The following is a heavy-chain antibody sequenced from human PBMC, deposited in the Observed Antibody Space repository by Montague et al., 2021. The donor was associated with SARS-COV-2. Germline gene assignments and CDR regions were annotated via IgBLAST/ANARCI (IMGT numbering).Heavy chain of an antibody. CDR3: ASQTLGITIFGVVNGRWFDH. Sequence: SETLSLTCTVSGGSISSSSYYWGWIRQPPGKGLEWIGRIYYSGSTYYNPSLKSRVTISVDTSKNQFSLKLSSVTAADTAVYYCASQTLGITIFGVVNGRWFDHWGQGTLVTVSS. J-gene: IGHJ5*02. V-gene: IGHV4-39*01. D-gene: IGHD3-3*01. CDR2: IYYSGST. CDR1: GGSISSSSYY.